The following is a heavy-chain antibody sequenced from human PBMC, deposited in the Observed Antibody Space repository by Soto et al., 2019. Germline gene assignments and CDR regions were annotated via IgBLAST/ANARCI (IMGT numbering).Heavy chain of an antibody. V-gene: IGHV4-39*01. CDR3: ATVDPRGWYEVYYLDD. J-gene: IGHJ4*02. CDR2: IYYSGST. D-gene: IGHD6-19*01. CDR1: GGSISSSSYY. Sequence: QLQLQESGPGLVKPSETLSLTCTVSGGSISSSSYYWGWIRQPPGKGLEWIGSIYYSGSTYYNPSLKSRVTISVDTSKNQFSLKLSSVTAADTAVYYCATVDPRGWYEVYYLDDWGQGTLVTVSS.